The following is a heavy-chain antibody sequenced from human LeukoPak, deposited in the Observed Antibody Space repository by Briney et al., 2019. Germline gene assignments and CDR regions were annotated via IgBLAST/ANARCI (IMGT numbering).Heavy chain of an antibody. J-gene: IGHJ4*02. Sequence: PGGSLRLSCAVSGFIFSSSAMSWVRQAPGKGLVWVLRIASDGSSTTYADSVKGRFSISRDNAKNTLYLQMNSLRVEDTAVYYCARGRPHGNDYWGQGTLVTVSS. CDR3: ARGRPHGNDY. CDR2: IASDGSST. CDR1: GFIFSSSA. V-gene: IGHV3-74*01. D-gene: IGHD4-23*01.